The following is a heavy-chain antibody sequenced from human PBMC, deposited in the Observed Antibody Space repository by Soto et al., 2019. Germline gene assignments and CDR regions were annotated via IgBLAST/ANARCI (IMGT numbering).Heavy chain of an antibody. CDR3: ARDWGRGGDSSSSFGMDV. J-gene: IGHJ6*02. CDR2: IIPILGIA. V-gene: IGHV1-69*04. Sequence: ASVKVSCKASGGTFSSYTISWVRQAPGQGLEWMGRIIPILGIANYAQKFQGRVTITADKSTSTAYMELSSLRSEDTAVYYCARDWGRGGDSSSSFGMDVWGQGTTVTVSS. D-gene: IGHD6-13*01. CDR1: GGTFSSYT.